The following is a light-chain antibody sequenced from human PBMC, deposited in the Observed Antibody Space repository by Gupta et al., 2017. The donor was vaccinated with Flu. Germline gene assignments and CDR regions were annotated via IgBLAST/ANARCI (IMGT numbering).Light chain of an antibody. CDR2: WAS. CDR3: QQDVNTPQT. V-gene: IGKV4-1*01. Sequence: DIVMTQSPDSLALSLGERATINCKSSQSVLYSSNNMNYLAWYQQKPGQPPKLLISWASTRASGVPDRFSGSGSGTDFTLTISSLQAEDVAVYYCQQDVNTPQTFGQGTKMEIK. J-gene: IGKJ2*01. CDR1: QSVLYSSNNMNY.